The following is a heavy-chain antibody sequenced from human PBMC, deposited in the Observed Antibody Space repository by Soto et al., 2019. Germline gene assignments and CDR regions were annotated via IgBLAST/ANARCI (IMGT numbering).Heavy chain of an antibody. CDR3: AKVRYSSPMGYYYGMDV. CDR1: RVAFSKFI. CDR2: IIPIFGTA. J-gene: IGHJ6*02. D-gene: IGHD6-19*01. Sequence: ASVKVSCKASRVAFSKFIVTWVRQAPGLGLEWVGGIIPIFGTANYAQKFQGRVTITADESTSTSYMEVNNLRSEDTAVYYCAKVRYSSPMGYYYGMDVWGQGTTVTVS. V-gene: IGHV1-69*13.